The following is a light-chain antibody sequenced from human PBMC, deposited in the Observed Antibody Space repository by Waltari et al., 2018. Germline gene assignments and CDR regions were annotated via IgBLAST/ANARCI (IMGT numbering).Light chain of an antibody. CDR1: SSDIGSYNL. Sequence: QSALTQPASVSGSPGPSITISCTGTSSDIGSYNLVSWYQQHPGKAPKLMIYEVSKRPSGVSNRFSGSKSANTASLTISGLQAEDEADYYCNSYAGSYWVFGGGTKLTVL. J-gene: IGLJ3*02. V-gene: IGLV2-23*02. CDR2: EVS. CDR3: NSYAGSYWV.